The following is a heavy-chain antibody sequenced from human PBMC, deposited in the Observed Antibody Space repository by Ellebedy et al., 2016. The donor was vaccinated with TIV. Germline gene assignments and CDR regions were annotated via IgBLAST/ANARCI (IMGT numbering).Heavy chain of an antibody. CDR2: IWYDGSNK. Sequence: GGSLRLSXAASGFTFRNHGMHWVRQAPGKGLEWVAVIWYDGSNKLYADSVQGRFTISRDNSRNTLSLQMDSLRAEDTAAYYCARDIAARRLDYWGQGALVTVSS. V-gene: IGHV3-33*01. CDR1: GFTFRNHG. D-gene: IGHD6-6*01. CDR3: ARDIAARRLDY. J-gene: IGHJ4*02.